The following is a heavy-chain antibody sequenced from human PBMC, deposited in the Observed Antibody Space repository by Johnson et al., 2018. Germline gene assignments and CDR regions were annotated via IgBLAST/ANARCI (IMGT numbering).Heavy chain of an antibody. V-gene: IGHV4-34*01. Sequence: QVQLQQWGAGLLKPSETXSLTCAVYGGSFSGYYWSWIRQPPGKGLEWIGEINHSGSTNYNPSLKSRVTISVDTSKNQFSLKLSSVTAADTAVYYCARFLYSYGTGSLYMDVWGKGTTVTVSS. CDR3: ARFLYSYGTGSLYMDV. CDR1: GGSFSGYY. D-gene: IGHD5-18*01. CDR2: INHSGST. J-gene: IGHJ6*03.